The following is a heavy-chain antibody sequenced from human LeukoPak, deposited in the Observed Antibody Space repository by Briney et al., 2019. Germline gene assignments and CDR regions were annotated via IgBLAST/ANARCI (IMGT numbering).Heavy chain of an antibody. CDR3: ARAADTAMVPWGYYYGMDV. J-gene: IGHJ6*02. CDR2: IIPIFGTA. D-gene: IGHD5-18*01. Sequence: SVKVSCKASGGTFSSYAISWARQAPGQGLEWMGGIIPIFGTANYAQKFQGRVTITADESTSTAYMELRSLRSEDTAVYYCARAADTAMVPWGYYYGMDVWGQGTTVTVSS. V-gene: IGHV1-69*13. CDR1: GGTFSSYA.